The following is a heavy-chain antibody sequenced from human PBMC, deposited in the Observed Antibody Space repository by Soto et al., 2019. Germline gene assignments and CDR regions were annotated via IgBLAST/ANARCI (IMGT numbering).Heavy chain of an antibody. CDR3: ATASEGRDLLHYYYYYYMDV. J-gene: IGHJ6*03. Sequence: GGSLRLSCAASGFTFSSYSMNWVRQAPGKGLEWVSSISSSSSYIYYADSVKGRFSISSDNAKNSLYLPMNSLRAEDTAVYYCATASEGRDLLHYYYYYYMDVWGKGTTVTVSS. D-gene: IGHD2-15*01. CDR1: GFTFSSYS. CDR2: ISSSSSYI. V-gene: IGHV3-21*04.